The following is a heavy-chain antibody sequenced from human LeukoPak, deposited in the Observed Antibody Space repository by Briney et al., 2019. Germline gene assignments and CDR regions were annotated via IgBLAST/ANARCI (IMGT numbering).Heavy chain of an antibody. CDR1: GGSISSPNW. V-gene: IGHV4-4*02. D-gene: IGHD4-17*01. Sequence: SGTLSLTCAVSGGSISSPNWWTWVRQPPGKGLEWIGEIYRSGSTNYNPSLKSRVTMSVDKSKNQFSLKMTSVTAADTAVYYCASSTVTTGLGFDYWGQGTLVTVSS. J-gene: IGHJ4*02. CDR2: IYRSGST. CDR3: ASSTVTTGLGFDY.